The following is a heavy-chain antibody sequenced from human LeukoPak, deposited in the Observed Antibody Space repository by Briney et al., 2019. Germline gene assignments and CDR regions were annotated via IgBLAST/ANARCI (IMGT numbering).Heavy chain of an antibody. D-gene: IGHD1-7*01. CDR2: ISGSGGST. CDR1: GFTFSSYA. J-gene: IGHJ3*02. V-gene: IGHV3-23*01. CDR3: ARGYNGNFFPQPQKKDAFDI. Sequence: PGGSLRLSCAASGFTFSSYAMSWVRQAPGKGLEWVSAISGSGGSTYYADSVKGRFTISRDNSKNTLYLQMNSLRAEDTAVYYCARGYNGNFFPQPQKKDAFDIGGQGTMAPVSS.